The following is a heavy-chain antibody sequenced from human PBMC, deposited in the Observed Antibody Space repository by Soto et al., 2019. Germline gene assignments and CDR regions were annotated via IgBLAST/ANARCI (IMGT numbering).Heavy chain of an antibody. D-gene: IGHD2-2*01. CDR2: VWYDGSNI. J-gene: IGHJ4*02. V-gene: IGHV3-33*01. CDR3: ARVGYCTSTSSNCPFES. CDR1: GFIFRSYG. Sequence: PGGSLRLSCETSGFIFRSYGMHWVRQAPGKGLEWVAVVWYDGSNIDYGESVKGRFTVSRDDSKNTLYLQMNNLRADDTAVYYCARVGYCTSTSSNCPFESWGQGTLVTV.